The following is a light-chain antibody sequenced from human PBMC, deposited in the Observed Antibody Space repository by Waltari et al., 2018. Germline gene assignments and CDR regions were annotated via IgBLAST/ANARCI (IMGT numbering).Light chain of an antibody. CDR3: QTGGRGTWV. J-gene: IGLJ3*02. CDR1: SGHSTNI. CDR2: VNSDGSH. V-gene: IGLV4-69*01. Sequence: QLVLTPSPSASASLGASVQLTCTLDSGHSTNILAWHQQQPEKGPRYLMKVNSDGSHSKGDEIPDRFSGSSSSSGAERYLTISSVQSEDEADYYCQTGGRGTWVFGGGTKLTVL.